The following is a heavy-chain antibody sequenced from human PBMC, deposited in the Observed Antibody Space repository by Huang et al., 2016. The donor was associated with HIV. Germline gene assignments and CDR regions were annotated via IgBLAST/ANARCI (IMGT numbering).Heavy chain of an antibody. V-gene: IGHV3-23*01. J-gene: IGHJ4*02. CDR3: TVLLDY. Sequence: EVKVLESGGGLVQPGGSLRLSGLASGFTFNKYAMRWVRQVPGKGLGGVSLISGNGNKTYYADSVKGRFTISRDNSKNTVYLQMNSLRAEDAALYHCTVLLDYWGQGTPVTVSS. CDR2: ISGNGNKT. CDR1: GFTFNKYA.